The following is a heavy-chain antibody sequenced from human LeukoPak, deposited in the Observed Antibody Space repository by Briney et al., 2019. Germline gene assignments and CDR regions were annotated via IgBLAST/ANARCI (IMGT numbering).Heavy chain of an antibody. CDR1: GYTFTSYG. D-gene: IGHD2-15*01. CDR2: ISAYNGNT. V-gene: IGHV1-18*01. J-gene: IGHJ4*02. CDR3: ARLSCSGGTCYSSRGNFVY. Sequence: ASVKVSCKGSGYTFTSYGISWVRQAPGQGLEWMGWISAYNGNTNYAQKLQGRVTMTTDTSTSTAYMELRNLRSEDTAVYYCARLSCSGGTCYSSRGNFVYWGQGTLDSVPS.